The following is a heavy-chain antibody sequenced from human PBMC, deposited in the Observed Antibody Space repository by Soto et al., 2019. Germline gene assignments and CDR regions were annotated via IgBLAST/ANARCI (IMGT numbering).Heavy chain of an antibody. CDR1: GVSVRSYT. Sequence: QLQLQESGPGQVRPSETLSLTCIVSGVSVRSYTWSWVRQPANKGLEWIGRVFSSVSATYIPSLKSRVSISMDTPENRISLKLDSVTAADAGVYFCARDGMTTGDTWGPGTLVTVSS. D-gene: IGHD2-21*02. CDR2: VFSSVSA. J-gene: IGHJ4*02. V-gene: IGHV4-4*07. CDR3: ARDGMTTGDT.